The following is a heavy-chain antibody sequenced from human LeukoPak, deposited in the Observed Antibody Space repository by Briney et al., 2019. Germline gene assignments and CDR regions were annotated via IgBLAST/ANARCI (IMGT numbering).Heavy chain of an antibody. CDR3: TRYRQLIDY. CDR2: IRSKAYGGTT. V-gene: IGHV3-49*04. CDR1: GFTFGDYA. D-gene: IGHD6-13*01. J-gene: IGHJ4*02. Sequence: GGSLRLSCTASGFTFGDYAMSWVRQAPGKGLEGVGFIRSKAYGGTTEYAASVKGRFTISRDDSKSIAYLQMNSLKTEDTAVYYCTRYRQLIDYWGQGTLVTVSS.